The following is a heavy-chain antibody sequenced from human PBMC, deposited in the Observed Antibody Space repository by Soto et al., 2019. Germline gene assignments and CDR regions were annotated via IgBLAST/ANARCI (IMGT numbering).Heavy chain of an antibody. CDR3: ARGGFIAARPIDY. D-gene: IGHD6-6*01. J-gene: IGHJ4*02. CDR1: GFTFSSYL. CDR2: IKQDGSEK. V-gene: IGHV3-7*03. Sequence: GGSRRLSWAASGFTFSSYLMSWVRQAPGKGLEWVANIKQDGSEKYCVDSVKGRFTISRDNAKNSLYLQMNSLRAEDTAVYYCARGGFIAARPIDYWGQGTLVTVSS.